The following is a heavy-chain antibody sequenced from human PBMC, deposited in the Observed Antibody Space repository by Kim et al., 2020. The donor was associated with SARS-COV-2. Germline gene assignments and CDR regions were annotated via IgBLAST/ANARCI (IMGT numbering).Heavy chain of an antibody. D-gene: IGHD5-18*01. Sequence: GGSLILSCAASGFTFSSYAMHWVRQAPGKGLEWVAVISYDGSNKYYADSVKGRFTISRDNSKNTLYLQMNSLRAEDTAVYYCARDGGYSYGWNWGQGTLVTVSS. J-gene: IGHJ4*02. CDR3: ARDGGYSYGWN. V-gene: IGHV3-30*04. CDR1: GFTFSSYA. CDR2: ISYDGSNK.